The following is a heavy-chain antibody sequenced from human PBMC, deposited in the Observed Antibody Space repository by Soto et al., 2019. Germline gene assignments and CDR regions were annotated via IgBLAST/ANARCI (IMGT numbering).Heavy chain of an antibody. J-gene: IGHJ5*02. CDR2: IYWDDDK. D-gene: IGHD2-8*01. CDR3: AHEPRRDCTNGVCYTGWFDP. V-gene: IGHV2-5*02. Sequence: SGPTLVKPTQTLTLTCTFSGFSLSTSGVGVGWIRQPPGKALEWLALIYWDDDKRYSPSLKSRLTITKDTSKNQVVLTMTNMDPVDTATYYCAHEPRRDCTNGVCYTGWFDPWGQGTLVTVSS. CDR1: GFSLSTSGVG.